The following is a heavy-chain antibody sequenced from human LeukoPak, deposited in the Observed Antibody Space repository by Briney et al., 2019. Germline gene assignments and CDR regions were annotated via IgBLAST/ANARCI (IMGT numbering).Heavy chain of an antibody. V-gene: IGHV4-39*01. J-gene: IGHJ2*01. CDR3: ARGGNGWYFDL. D-gene: IGHD1-14*01. Sequence: SETLSLTCTVSSGSISSSSYYWGWIRQPPGKGPEWIGSIYYSGNTYYNPSLKSRVTISVDTSKNQFSLKLSSVTAADTAVYFCARGGNGWYFDLWGRGTLVTVSS. CDR2: IYYSGNT. CDR1: SGSISSSSYY.